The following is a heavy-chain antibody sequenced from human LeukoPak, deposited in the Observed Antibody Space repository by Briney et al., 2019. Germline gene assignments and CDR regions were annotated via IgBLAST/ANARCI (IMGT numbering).Heavy chain of an antibody. CDR2: IIPIFGTA. V-gene: IGHV1-69*05. CDR3: ARVGSSSWSNGYDY. CDR1: GGTFSSYA. Sequence: VASVKVSCKASGGTFSSYAISWVRQAPGQGLEWMGGIIPIFGTANYAQKFQGRATITTDESTSTAYMELSSLRSEDTAVYYCARVGSSSWSNGYDYWGQGTLVTVSS. J-gene: IGHJ4*02. D-gene: IGHD6-13*01.